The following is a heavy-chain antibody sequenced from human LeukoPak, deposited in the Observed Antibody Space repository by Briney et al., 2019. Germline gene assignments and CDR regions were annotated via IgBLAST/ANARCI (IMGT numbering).Heavy chain of an antibody. Sequence: SETLSLTCTVSGGSISSYYWSWIRQPPGKGLEWIGYIYYSGSTNYNPSLKSRVTISVDTSKNQFSLKLSSVTAADTAVYYCARSRRGSGWYSEWFDPWGQGTLVTVSS. D-gene: IGHD6-19*01. J-gene: IGHJ5*02. CDR3: ARSRRGSGWYSEWFDP. CDR2: IYYSGST. CDR1: GGSISSYY. V-gene: IGHV4-59*01.